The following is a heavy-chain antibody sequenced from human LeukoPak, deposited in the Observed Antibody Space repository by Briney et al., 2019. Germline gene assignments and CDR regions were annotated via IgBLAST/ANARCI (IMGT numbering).Heavy chain of an antibody. CDR1: GITFSSYA. CDR2: ISGSGGST. J-gene: IGHJ4*02. D-gene: IGHD5-18*01. CDR3: AKDFRGYSYGTIDY. V-gene: IGHV3-23*01. Sequence: GGSLRLSCAASGITFSSYAMSWVRQAPGKELEWVSAISGSGGSTYYADSVKGRFTISRDNSKNTLYLQMNSLRAEDTAVYYCAKDFRGYSYGTIDYWGQGTLVTVSS.